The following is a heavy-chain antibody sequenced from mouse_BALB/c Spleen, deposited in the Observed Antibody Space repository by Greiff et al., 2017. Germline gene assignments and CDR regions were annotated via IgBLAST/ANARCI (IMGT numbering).Heavy chain of an antibody. CDR3: ARGLRQFAY. CDR2: ISYSGST. D-gene: IGHD2-4*01. Sequence: EVQLQESGPGLVKPSQSLSLTCTVTGYSITSDYAWNWIRQFPGNKLEWMGYISYSGSTSYNPSLKSRISITRDTSKNQFFLQLNSVTTEDTATYYCARGLRQFAYWGQGTLVTVSA. CDR1: GYSITSDYA. V-gene: IGHV3-2*02. J-gene: IGHJ3*01.